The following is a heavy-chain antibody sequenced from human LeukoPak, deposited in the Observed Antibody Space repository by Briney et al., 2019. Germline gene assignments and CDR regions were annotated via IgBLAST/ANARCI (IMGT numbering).Heavy chain of an antibody. J-gene: IGHJ4*02. CDR2: IYHSGST. D-gene: IGHD1-7*01. CDR3: ARGGASGTTWEAIYDY. V-gene: IGHV4-30-2*01. CDR1: GGSISSGGYS. Sequence: PSETLSLTCAVSGGSISSGGYSWSWIRQPPGKGLEWIGYIYHSGSTYYNPSLKSRVTISVDRSKNQFSLKLSSVTAADTAVYYCARGGASGTTWEAIYDYWGQGTLVTVSS.